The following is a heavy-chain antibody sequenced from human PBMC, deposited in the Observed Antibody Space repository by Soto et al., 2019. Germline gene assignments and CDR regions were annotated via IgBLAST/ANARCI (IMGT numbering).Heavy chain of an antibody. CDR2: INAGNGNT. Sequence: ASVKVSCKASGYTFTSYAMHWGRQAPGQRLEWMGWINAGNGNTKYSQKFQGIVTITRETSASTAYMELSSLRSEETAVYYCARGAGEITIFGVVPEVYCYGMEVSGQGTTVTVSS. CDR1: GYTFTSYA. CDR3: ARGAGEITIFGVVPEVYCYGMEV. D-gene: IGHD3-3*01. V-gene: IGHV1-3*01. J-gene: IGHJ6*02.